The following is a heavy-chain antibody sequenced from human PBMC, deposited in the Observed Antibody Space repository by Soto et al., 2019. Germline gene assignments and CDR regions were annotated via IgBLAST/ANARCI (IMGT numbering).Heavy chain of an antibody. V-gene: IGHV4-30-2*01. CDR3: ARDQREGNWFDP. CDR1: GGSISSGGYS. J-gene: IGHJ5*02. CDR2: IYQSGST. Sequence: QLQLQESGSGLVKPSQTLSLTCAVSGGSISSGGYSWNWIRQPPGKGLEWIGYIYQSGSTHYNPSLKGRVSIAVXXSKNQFSLKLSSVTAADTAVYYCARDQREGNWFDPWGHGTLVTVSS.